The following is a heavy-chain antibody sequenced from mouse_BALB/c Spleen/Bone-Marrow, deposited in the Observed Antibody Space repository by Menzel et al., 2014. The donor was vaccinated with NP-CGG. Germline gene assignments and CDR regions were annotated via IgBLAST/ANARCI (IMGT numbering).Heavy chain of an antibody. J-gene: IGHJ3*01. D-gene: IGHD1-1*01. V-gene: IGHV14-3*02. CDR2: IDPANGNT. Sequence: EVQLQQSGAELVKPGASVKLSCTASGFNIKDTYMHWVKQRPEQGLEWIGRIDPANGNTKYDPKFQGKATITADTSSNTAYLQLRSLASEDTAVYYCASYYYGSSGFAYWGQGTLVTVSA. CDR3: ASYYYGSSGFAY. CDR1: GFNIKDTY.